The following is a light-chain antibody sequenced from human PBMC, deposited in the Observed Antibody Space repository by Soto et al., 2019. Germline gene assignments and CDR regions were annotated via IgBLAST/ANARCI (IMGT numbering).Light chain of an antibody. Sequence: EIVMTQSPATLSVSPGERATLSCRASQSFSSNLAWYQQKPGQAPRLLISGASTRATGVPARFSGSGSETEFTLTISSLQSEDFALYYCQQYNNWWTFGQGTKVEIK. CDR1: QSFSSN. CDR3: QQYNNWWT. J-gene: IGKJ1*01. CDR2: GAS. V-gene: IGKV3-15*01.